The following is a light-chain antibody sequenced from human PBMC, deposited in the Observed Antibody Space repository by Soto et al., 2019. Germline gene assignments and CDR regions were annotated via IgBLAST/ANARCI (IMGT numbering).Light chain of an antibody. J-gene: IGKJ1*01. CDR3: QQCNRT. V-gene: IGKV1-5*03. Sequence: DIQMTQSPSTLSASVGYRFTITCRASQSISSWLAWYQQKPGKAPKLLIYKASSLESGVPSRFSGSGSGTEFTLTISSLQPDDFATYYCQQCNRTFGQGTTGDIK. CDR2: KAS. CDR1: QSISSW.